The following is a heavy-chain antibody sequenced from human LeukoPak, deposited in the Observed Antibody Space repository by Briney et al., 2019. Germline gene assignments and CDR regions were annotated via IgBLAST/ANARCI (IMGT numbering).Heavy chain of an antibody. CDR3: AKALVTAYFFDY. V-gene: IGHV3-23*01. J-gene: IGHJ4*02. CDR1: GFTFSTYA. D-gene: IGHD2-21*02. Sequence: GGSLRLSCAASGFTFSTYAMSWVRQAPGKGLEWVSVIGGSGGSTYYADSVKGRFTISRDNSKNILYLQMNSLSPEDTAVYFCAKALVTAYFFDYWGQGTLVTVSP. CDR2: IGGSGGST.